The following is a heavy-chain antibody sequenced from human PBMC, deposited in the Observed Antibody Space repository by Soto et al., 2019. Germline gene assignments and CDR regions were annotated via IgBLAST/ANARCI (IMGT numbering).Heavy chain of an antibody. D-gene: IGHD6-25*01. J-gene: IGHJ4*02. CDR3: ARQISAADY. CDR2: ITPAIATP. CDR1: GDTLNHAA. V-gene: IGHV1-69*01. Sequence: QVQLVQSGAEVKEPGSSVKVSCKADGDTLNHAAITCVRQAPGQGLEWVGGITPAIATPHYAEKFQRRLTVSADESTSTVFMELTSLISNATAGYYCARQISAADYWGQGTLVTVSS.